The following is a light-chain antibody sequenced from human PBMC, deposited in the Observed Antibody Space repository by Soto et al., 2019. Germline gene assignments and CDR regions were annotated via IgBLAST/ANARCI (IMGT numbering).Light chain of an antibody. CDR1: QSLSSNY. J-gene: IGKJ1*01. Sequence: EIVLTQSPGTLSLSPGERATLSCRASQSLSSNYVAWHQKKTGQAPRLLIYGASSRATGIPDRFSGSGSGTDFTLTITRLEPEDFAVYYCQQYDTSPRTFGQGTKVEIK. V-gene: IGKV3-20*01. CDR3: QQYDTSPRT. CDR2: GAS.